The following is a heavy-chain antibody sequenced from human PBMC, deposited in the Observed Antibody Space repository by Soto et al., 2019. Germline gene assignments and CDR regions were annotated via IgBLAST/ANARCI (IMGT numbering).Heavy chain of an antibody. V-gene: IGHV3-23*01. D-gene: IGHD3-22*01. CDR1: GFTFSTCA. CDR3: AKERSRSYGSGYPVGDFDS. Sequence: GGSLRLSCPATGFTFSTCAMNWVRQAPGKGLEWVSTISGSGSTTYYADSVKGRFTISRDNFENTLYLQMNSLRVEDTAVYYCAKERSRSYGSGYPVGDFDSWGQGTLVTVSS. J-gene: IGHJ4*02. CDR2: ISGSGSTT.